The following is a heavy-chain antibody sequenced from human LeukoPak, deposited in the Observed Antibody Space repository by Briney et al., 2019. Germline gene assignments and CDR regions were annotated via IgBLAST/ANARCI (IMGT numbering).Heavy chain of an antibody. CDR1: GFTFSSYS. V-gene: IGHV3-48*01. J-gene: IGHJ2*01. CDR2: ISSSSSTI. Sequence: GGSLRLSCAASGFTFSSYSMNWVRQAPGKGLEWVSYISSSSSTIYYADSVKGRFTISRDNAKNSLHLQMNSLRAGDTAVYYCARGGPSWYFDLWGRGTLVTVSS. CDR3: ARGGPSWYFDL.